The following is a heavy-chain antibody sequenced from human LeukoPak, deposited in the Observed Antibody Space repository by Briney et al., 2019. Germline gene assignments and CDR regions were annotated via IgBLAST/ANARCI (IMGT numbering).Heavy chain of an antibody. J-gene: IGHJ4*02. Sequence: SETLSLTCTVSGGSISSSSYYWGWIRQPPGKGLEWIGSIYYSGSTYYNPSLKSRVTISVDTSKNQFSLKLSSVTAADTAVYYCARHRIQYESSGYYPDYWGQGTLVTVSS. D-gene: IGHD3-22*01. CDR2: IYYSGST. CDR3: ARHRIQYESSGYYPDY. CDR1: GGSISSSSYY. V-gene: IGHV4-39*01.